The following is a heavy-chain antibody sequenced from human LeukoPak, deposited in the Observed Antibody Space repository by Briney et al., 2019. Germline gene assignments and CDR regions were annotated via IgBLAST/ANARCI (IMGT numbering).Heavy chain of an antibody. V-gene: IGHV4-34*01. CDR1: GGSFSDYY. CDR2: INHSGST. J-gene: IGHJ4*02. Sequence: PSETLSLTCAVYGGSFSDYYWSWIRQPPGKGLEWIGEINHSGSTNYNPSLKSRVTISVDTSKNQFSLKLSSVTAADTAVYYCARPFYGYYAYSDWGQGTLVTVSS. D-gene: IGHD5-18*01. CDR3: ARPFYGYYAYSD.